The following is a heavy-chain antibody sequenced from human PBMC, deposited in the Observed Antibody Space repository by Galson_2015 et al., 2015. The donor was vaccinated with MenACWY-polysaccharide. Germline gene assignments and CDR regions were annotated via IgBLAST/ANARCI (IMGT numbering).Heavy chain of an antibody. D-gene: IGHD2-2*01. J-gene: IGHJ5*02. Sequence: SLRLSCAGSRFGFHEFYMSWIRQAPGKGLEWISYISSSGRVTKYADSVKGRFTISRDNAKNSLYLQMHSLRIEDTAVYYCVKGDILVPAAIIAGSWGQGALITVSS. CDR3: VKGDILVPAAIIAGS. CDR1: RFGFHEFY. V-gene: IGHV3-11*01. CDR2: ISSSGRVT.